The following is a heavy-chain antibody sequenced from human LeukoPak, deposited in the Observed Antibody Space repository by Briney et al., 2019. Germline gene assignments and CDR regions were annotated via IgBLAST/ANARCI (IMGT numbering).Heavy chain of an antibody. V-gene: IGHV4-59*01. J-gene: IGHJ3*02. CDR1: GGSISSYY. D-gene: IGHD1-26*01. CDR2: IYYSGST. CDR3: ARDAATYSGSLGAFDI. Sequence: SETLSLTCTVSGGSISSYYWSWIRQPPGKGLEWIGYIYYSGSTNYNPSLKSRVTISVDTSKNQFSLKLSSVTAADTAVYYCARDAATYSGSLGAFDIWGQGTMVTVSS.